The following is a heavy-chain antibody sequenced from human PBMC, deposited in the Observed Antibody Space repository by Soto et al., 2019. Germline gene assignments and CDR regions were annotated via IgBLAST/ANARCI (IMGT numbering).Heavy chain of an antibody. Sequence: QDQLVQSGGEVKKPGASVKVSCKASGYTFTNYGLSWVRQAPGQGLEWMGWVSIYNGDTNYAKKFRGRVTMTTDITTGTAYMERRSLRSDDTAVYYCARDGSVEVAWRYDYYGMDVWGQGTTVTVSS. CDR2: VSIYNGDT. J-gene: IGHJ6*02. CDR3: ARDGSVEVAWRYDYYGMDV. V-gene: IGHV1-18*04. D-gene: IGHD6-19*01. CDR1: GYTFTNYG.